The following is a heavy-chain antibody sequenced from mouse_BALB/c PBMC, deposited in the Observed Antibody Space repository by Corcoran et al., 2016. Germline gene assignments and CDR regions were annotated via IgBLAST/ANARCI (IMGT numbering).Heavy chain of an antibody. CDR3: AREPSYAKDY. V-gene: IGHV14-3*02. CDR2: IDPANGNT. Sequence: EVQLPQSGAELVKSGASVKLSCTAYGFNIKDTYMHWVKQRPEQGLAWFGRIDPANGNTKYDPKFKGKATITAGTSSNKAYLQLSSLTSEDTAVYYCAREPSYAKDYWGQGTAVTVSS. CDR1: GFNIKDTY. J-gene: IGHJ4*01.